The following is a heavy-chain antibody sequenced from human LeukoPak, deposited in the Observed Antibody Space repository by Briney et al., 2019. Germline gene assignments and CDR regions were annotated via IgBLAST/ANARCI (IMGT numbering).Heavy chain of an antibody. CDR2: LSGSGGHT. Sequence: PGGSLRLSCAASGFTFAGYAMTWVRQAPGKGLEWVSTLSGSGGHTFYPDSVKGRFTISRGNSKNTLYLQMDSLRAEDTAVYYCAKLAHNLYCTGDSCPYCHDYWGQGTLVTVSS. V-gene: IGHV3-23*01. D-gene: IGHD2-15*01. J-gene: IGHJ4*02. CDR3: AKLAHNLYCTGDSCPYCHDY. CDR1: GFTFAGYA.